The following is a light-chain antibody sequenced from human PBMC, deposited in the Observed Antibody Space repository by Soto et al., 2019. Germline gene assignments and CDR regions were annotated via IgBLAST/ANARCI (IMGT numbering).Light chain of an antibody. CDR1: SRDVGGYNY. Sequence: QSALTQPASVSGSPGQSITISCTGTSRDVGGYNYVSWYQQHPGKAPKLMIYDVSKRPSGVSKRFSGSKSGNTASLTISGIQAEDEADYYCSSYISSSTLNVFGTGTKLTVL. CDR2: DVS. J-gene: IGLJ1*01. CDR3: SSYISSSTLNV. V-gene: IGLV2-14*01.